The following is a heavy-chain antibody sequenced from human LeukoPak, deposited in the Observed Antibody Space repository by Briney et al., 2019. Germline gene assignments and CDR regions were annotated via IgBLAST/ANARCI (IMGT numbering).Heavy chain of an antibody. CDR3: ARMATIRGDGYHFDF. V-gene: IGHV4-59*01. D-gene: IGHD5-24*01. CDR2: IRSSGSI. J-gene: IGHJ4*02. Sequence: SETLSLTCSVSGDSISGYYWNWVRQSPEKGLEWIAYIRSSGSINYNPSLRSRATISLDTSKNQFSLRLTSVTAADTAVYYCARMATIRGDGYHFDFWGQGTLVTVSS. CDR1: GDSISGYY.